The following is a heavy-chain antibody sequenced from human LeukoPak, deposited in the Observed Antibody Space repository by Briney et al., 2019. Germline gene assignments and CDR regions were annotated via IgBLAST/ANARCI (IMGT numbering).Heavy chain of an antibody. D-gene: IGHD2-2*02. CDR2: ISYSGTT. CDR1: GGSISSYY. V-gene: IGHV4-59*08. CDR3: ARHACSSTSCYRYYYYGMDV. J-gene: IGHJ6*02. Sequence: SETLSLTCTVSGGSISSYYWSWIRQPPGRGLEWIGYISYSGTTNYNPSLKSRVTISVDTSKNQFSLKLSSVTAADTAVYYCARHACSSTSCYRYYYYGMDVWGQGTTVTVSS.